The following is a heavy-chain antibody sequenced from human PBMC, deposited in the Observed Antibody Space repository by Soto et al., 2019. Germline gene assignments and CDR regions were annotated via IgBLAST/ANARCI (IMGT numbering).Heavy chain of an antibody. J-gene: IGHJ4*02. CDR1: GGSTSSDNY. D-gene: IGHD3-16*01. V-gene: IGHV4-30-4*01. CDR3: AREGGESSDGLYYFDS. CDR2: IYYSGNT. Sequence: QVQLQESGPGLVKPSQTLSLTCTVSGGSTSSDNYWSWIRQPPGKGLEWIGHIYYSGNTDYNTSLKCRLAISIDTSKNQFSLKLSSVTAADTAVYFCAREGGESSDGLYYFDSWGQGSLVTVSS.